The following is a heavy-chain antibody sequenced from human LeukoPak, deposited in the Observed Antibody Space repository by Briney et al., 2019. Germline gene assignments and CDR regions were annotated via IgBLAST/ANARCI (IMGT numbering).Heavy chain of an antibody. CDR2: ISGYSSNT. D-gene: IGHD3-16*01. Sequence: ASVTVSCKASGYTFMSHGISWVRQAPGQGLEWMGWISGYSSNTNYAQRLQGRVTMTTDTSTTTAYMELRSLRSDDTAVYYCARATGTWGHDGFDIWGQGTMVTVSS. V-gene: IGHV1-18*01. CDR1: GYTFMSHG. CDR3: ARATGTWGHDGFDI. J-gene: IGHJ3*02.